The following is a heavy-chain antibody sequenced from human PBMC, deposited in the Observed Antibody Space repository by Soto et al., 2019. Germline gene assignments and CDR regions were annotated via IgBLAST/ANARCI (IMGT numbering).Heavy chain of an antibody. V-gene: IGHV1-18*01. Sequence: QVQLVQSGAEVKKPGASVKVSCKASGYTFTSYGISWVRQAPGQGLEWMGWISAYNGNTNYAQKLQGRVTMTTDTSTSTASMELTSLRSDDTAVYYCARDWFGYDFWRGPYDYWGPGTLVTVSS. J-gene: IGHJ4*02. CDR2: ISAYNGNT. CDR1: GYTFTSYG. CDR3: ARDWFGYDFWRGPYDY. D-gene: IGHD3-3*01.